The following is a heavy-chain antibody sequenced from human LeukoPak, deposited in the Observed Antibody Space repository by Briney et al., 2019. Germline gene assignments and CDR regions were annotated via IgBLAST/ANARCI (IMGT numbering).Heavy chain of an antibody. D-gene: IGHD6-13*01. J-gene: IGHJ6*02. CDR1: GYTLTELS. CDR3: ARVSSSSWFDYYYYGMDV. CDR2: FDPEDGET. V-gene: IGHV1-24*01. Sequence: ASVKVSCKVSGYTLTELSMHWVRQAPGKGLEWMGGFDPEDGETIYAQKFQGRVTMTEDTSTDTAYMELSSLRSEDTAVYYCARVSSSSWFDYYYYGMDVWGQGTTVTVSS.